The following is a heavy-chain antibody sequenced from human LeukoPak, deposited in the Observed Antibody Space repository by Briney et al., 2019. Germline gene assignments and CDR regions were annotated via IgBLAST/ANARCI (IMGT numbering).Heavy chain of an antibody. CDR1: GFTFSSYW. V-gene: IGHV3-74*01. J-gene: IGHJ5*02. D-gene: IGHD2-15*01. CDR3: ARAGGNWFDP. CDR2: INSDGSST. Sequence: GGSLRLSCAATGFTFSSYWMHWVRKALGKGLVWVSRINSDGSSTSYADSVKGRFTISRDNAKNTLYLQMNSLRAEDTAVYYCARAGGNWFDPWGQGTLVTVSS.